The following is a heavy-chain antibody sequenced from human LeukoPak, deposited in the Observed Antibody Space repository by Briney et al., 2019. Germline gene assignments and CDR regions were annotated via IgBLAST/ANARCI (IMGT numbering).Heavy chain of an antibody. CDR2: ISGSGGST. CDR1: GFTFSSYA. Sequence: GGSLRLSCAASGFTFSSYAMSWVRQAPGKGLEWVSAISGSGGSTYYADSVKGRFTISRDNSKNTLYLQMNSLRAEDTAVYYCAKRYRSGGSCYPHYYYYYGMDVWGQGTTVTVSS. CDR3: AKRYRSGGSCYPHYYYYYGMDV. J-gene: IGHJ6*02. V-gene: IGHV3-23*01. D-gene: IGHD2-15*01.